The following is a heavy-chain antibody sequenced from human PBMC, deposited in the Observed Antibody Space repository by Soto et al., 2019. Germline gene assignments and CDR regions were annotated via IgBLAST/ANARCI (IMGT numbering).Heavy chain of an antibody. CDR3: LLAARPGRFDY. D-gene: IGHD6-6*01. J-gene: IGHJ4*02. CDR1: GGSFSGYY. CDR2: INHSGST. Sequence: SETLSLTCAVYGGSFSGYYWSWIRQPPGKGLEWIGEINHSGSTNYNPSLKSRVTISVDTSNNKFSLKLSSVTAADTAVYSGLLAARPGRFDYWGQGTLVTVSS. V-gene: IGHV4-34*01.